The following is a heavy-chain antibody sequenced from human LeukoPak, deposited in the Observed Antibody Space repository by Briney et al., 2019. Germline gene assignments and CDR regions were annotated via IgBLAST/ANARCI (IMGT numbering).Heavy chain of an antibody. Sequence: SETLSLTCTVSGGSISSYYWSWIRQPPGKGLEWIGNVYHNGNTWYNSSLKSRVAISVDTSKNQFSLKLSSVTAADTAVYFCARTLHGSGWCPFDYWGQGSLVTVSS. CDR1: GGSISSYY. J-gene: IGHJ4*02. V-gene: IGHV4-59*08. CDR2: VYHNGNT. CDR3: ARTLHGSGWCPFDY. D-gene: IGHD6-19*01.